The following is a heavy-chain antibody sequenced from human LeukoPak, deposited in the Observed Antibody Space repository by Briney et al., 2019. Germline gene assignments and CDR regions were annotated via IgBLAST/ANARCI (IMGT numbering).Heavy chain of an antibody. D-gene: IGHD3-22*01. J-gene: IGHJ4*02. V-gene: IGHV4-38-2*02. Sequence: SETLSLTCTVSGYSISSGYYWGWIRQSPGQGLEWIGNIHHGGSTYYNPSLKSRVTISVDTSKNQFSLKLSSVTAADTAVYCCAREGSYYDIDYWGQGTLVTVSS. CDR1: GYSISSGYY. CDR3: AREGSYYDIDY. CDR2: IHHGGST.